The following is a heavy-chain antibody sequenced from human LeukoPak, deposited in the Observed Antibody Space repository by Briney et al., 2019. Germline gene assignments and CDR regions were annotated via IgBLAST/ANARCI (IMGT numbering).Heavy chain of an antibody. CDR3: AKDPAAPGTAEYFQH. V-gene: IGHV3-23*01. Sequence: PGGSLRLSCAASGFTFSNYAMSWVRQAPGKGLEWVSVISGSGGSAYYADSVRGRFTISRDNAKNTVYLQVNSLRAEDTAVYYCAKDPAAPGTAEYFQHWGQGTLVTVSS. CDR1: GFTFSNYA. D-gene: IGHD6-13*01. CDR2: ISGSGGSA. J-gene: IGHJ1*01.